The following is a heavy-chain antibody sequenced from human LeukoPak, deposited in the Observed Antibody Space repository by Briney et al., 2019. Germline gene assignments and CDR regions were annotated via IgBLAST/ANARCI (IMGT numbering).Heavy chain of an antibody. CDR2: INPNSGGT. Sequence: ASVKVSCKASGYTFTGYYMHWVRQAPGQGLEWMGWINPNSGGTNYAQKFQGWVTMTRDTSISTAYMELSRLRSDDTAVYYCARGTDYYYGMDVWGQGTTVTVSS. CDR3: ARGTDYYYGMDV. V-gene: IGHV1-2*04. J-gene: IGHJ6*02. CDR1: GYTFTGYY.